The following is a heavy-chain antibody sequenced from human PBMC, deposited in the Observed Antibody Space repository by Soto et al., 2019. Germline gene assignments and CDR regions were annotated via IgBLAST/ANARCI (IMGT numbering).Heavy chain of an antibody. Sequence: QVHLVQSGGEVKKPGASVKVSCKASGYTFNRHGITWVRQAPGQGLEWVGWISGYNGDINYEQKFQGRVTLSSDTLTSTVYLELKSLRFVDTAVYYCARVRIVGAREIDFWGQGTLATVSS. CDR2: ISGYNGDI. V-gene: IGHV1-18*04. CDR1: GYTFNRHG. D-gene: IGHD1-26*01. CDR3: ARVRIVGAREIDF. J-gene: IGHJ4*02.